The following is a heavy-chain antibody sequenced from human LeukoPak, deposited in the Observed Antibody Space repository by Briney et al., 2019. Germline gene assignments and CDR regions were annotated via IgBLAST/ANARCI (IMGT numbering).Heavy chain of an antibody. D-gene: IGHD6-13*01. V-gene: IGHV3-7*01. CDR3: ARGEYSSWYYYYYYMDV. CDR1: GFTFSSYL. Sequence: GGSLRLSCAASGFTFSSYLMSWVRQAPGKGLEWVANIKQDGSEKYYVDSVKGRCTISRDNAKNSLYLQMNSLRAEDTAVYYCARGEYSSWYYYYYYMDVWGKGTTVTVSS. CDR2: IKQDGSEK. J-gene: IGHJ6*03.